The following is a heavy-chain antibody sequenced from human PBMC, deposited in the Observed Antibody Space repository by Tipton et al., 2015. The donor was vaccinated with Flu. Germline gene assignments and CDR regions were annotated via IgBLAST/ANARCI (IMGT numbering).Heavy chain of an antibody. CDR3: AKTTLPRDYGGNTGMDV. J-gene: IGHJ6*02. Sequence: SLRLSCAASGFTFSDYGIYWVRQAPGKGLEWVAVISSDGSTKLYADSVKGRFTISRDNSKNTLYLQLERLGVEDTAVFYCAKTTLPRDYGGNTGMDVWGQGTTVTVSS. D-gene: IGHD4-23*01. CDR2: ISSDGSTK. CDR1: GFTFSDYG. V-gene: IGHV3-30*18.